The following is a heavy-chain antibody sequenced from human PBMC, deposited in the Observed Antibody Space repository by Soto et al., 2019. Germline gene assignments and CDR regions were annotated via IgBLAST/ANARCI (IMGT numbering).Heavy chain of an antibody. V-gene: IGHV1-2*02. CDR3: ASAAVTGTAGLDF. CDR1: GYTFSGFY. Sequence: ASVKVSCKASGYTFSGFYMHWVRQAPGQGLEWMGWINPNSGGTKSAEKFQGRVTMTRDTSISTAYMELSRLTSDDTAVYYCASAAVTGTAGLDFWGQGTRVTVSS. J-gene: IGHJ4*02. CDR2: INPNSGGT. D-gene: IGHD6-19*01.